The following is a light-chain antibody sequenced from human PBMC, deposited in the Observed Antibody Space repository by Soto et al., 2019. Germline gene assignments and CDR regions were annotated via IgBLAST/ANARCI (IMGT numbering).Light chain of an antibody. Sequence: QSVLTQPPSVSGAPVQRVTISCTGSSFNIGADYDVHWYQHLPGTAPKVLIYGNSNRPSGVPDRISGSKSGTSASLAITGLQAEDEADYYCQSYDSSLSVVVFGGGTKVTVL. V-gene: IGLV1-40*01. CDR2: GNS. J-gene: IGLJ2*01. CDR1: SFNIGADYD. CDR3: QSYDSSLSVVV.